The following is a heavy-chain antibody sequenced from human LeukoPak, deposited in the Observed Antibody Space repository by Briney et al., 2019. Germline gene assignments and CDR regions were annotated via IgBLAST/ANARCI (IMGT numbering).Heavy chain of an antibody. D-gene: IGHD1-26*01. CDR1: GFTFTTYG. Sequence: ASVKVSCKASGFTFTTYGISWVRQAPGQGPEWMGWISTYNGNTNTDYAQKLQGRVTMTTDTSTSTAYMELRSLRSDDTAVYYCARDWGAPHTLNFDYWGQGTLVTVSS. V-gene: IGHV1-18*01. J-gene: IGHJ4*02. CDR3: ARDWGAPHTLNFDY. CDR2: ISTYNGNT.